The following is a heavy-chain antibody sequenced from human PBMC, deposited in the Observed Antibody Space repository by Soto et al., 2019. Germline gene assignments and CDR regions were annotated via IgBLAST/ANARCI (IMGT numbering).Heavy chain of an antibody. D-gene: IGHD3-9*01. CDR1: GGSISSYH. CDR2: IYYSGST. J-gene: IGHJ3*02. V-gene: IGHV4-59*01. CDR3: AREIKAGYYDRGAFDI. Sequence: SETLSLTCTVSGGSISSYHWSWIRQPPGKGLEWIGYIYYSGSTNYNPSLKSRVTISVDTSKNQFSLKLSSVTAADTAVYYCAREIKAGYYDRGAFDIWGQGTMVTVSS.